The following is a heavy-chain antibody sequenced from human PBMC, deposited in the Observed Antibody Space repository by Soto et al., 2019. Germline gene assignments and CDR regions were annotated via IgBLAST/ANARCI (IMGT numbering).Heavy chain of an antibody. CDR2: ISAYNGNT. Sequence: ASVKVSCKASGYTFTSYGISWVRQAPGQGLEWMGWISAYNGNTNYAQKLQGRVTMTTDTSTSTAYMELRSLRSDDTAVYYCARDFLRGSGYFDWSYYYGMDVWGQGTTVTLSS. V-gene: IGHV1-18*04. D-gene: IGHD3-9*01. CDR1: GYTFTSYG. CDR3: ARDFLRGSGYFDWSYYYGMDV. J-gene: IGHJ6*02.